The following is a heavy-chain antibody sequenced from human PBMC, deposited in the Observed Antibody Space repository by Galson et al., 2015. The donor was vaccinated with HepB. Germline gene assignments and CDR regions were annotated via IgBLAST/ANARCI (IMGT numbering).Heavy chain of an antibody. CDR1: GFTFSTYA. CDR3: AKGGNWDSRYFDY. J-gene: IGHJ4*02. CDR2: ISGDTAKI. D-gene: IGHD7-27*01. Sequence: SLRLSCAASGFTFSTYAMNWVRQAPGKGLEWVSVISGDTAKIFHADSVKGRFTIPRDNSMNTVYRQMDSLRAEDTAVYYCAKGGNWDSRYFDYWGQGSLVTVSS. V-gene: IGHV3-23*01.